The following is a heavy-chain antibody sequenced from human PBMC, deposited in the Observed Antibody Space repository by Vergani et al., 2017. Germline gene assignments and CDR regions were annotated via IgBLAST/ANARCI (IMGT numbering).Heavy chain of an antibody. CDR2: ISYDGSNK. Sequence: QVQLVESGGGVVQPGRSLRLSCAASGFILSSYGMHWVRQAPGKGLEWVAVISYDGSNKYYADSVKGRFTIYRDNSKNTLYLQMNSLRAEDTAVYYCAKVRYYDTSGYSPPPFDYWGQGTLVTVSS. D-gene: IGHD3-22*01. CDR1: GFILSSYG. V-gene: IGHV3-30*18. J-gene: IGHJ4*02. CDR3: AKVRYYDTSGYSPPPFDY.